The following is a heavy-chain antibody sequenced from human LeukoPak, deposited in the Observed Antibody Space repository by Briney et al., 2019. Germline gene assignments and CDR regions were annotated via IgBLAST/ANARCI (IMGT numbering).Heavy chain of an antibody. CDR1: GFTVSSNY. CDR3: ARGRRDGYNSFDY. Sequence: GGSLRLSCAASGFTVSSNYMSWVRQAPGKGLEWVSVIYSGGSTYYADSVKGRFTISRDNSKNTLYLQMNSLRAEDTAVYYCARGRRDGYNSFDYWGQGTLVTVSP. D-gene: IGHD5-24*01. CDR2: IYSGGST. V-gene: IGHV3-53*01. J-gene: IGHJ4*02.